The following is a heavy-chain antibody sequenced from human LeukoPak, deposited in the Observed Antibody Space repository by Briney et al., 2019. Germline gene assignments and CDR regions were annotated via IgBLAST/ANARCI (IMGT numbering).Heavy chain of an antibody. V-gene: IGHV3-23*01. CDR2: ITGSGGST. D-gene: IGHD3-3*01. CDR1: GFTFSNYA. J-gene: IGHJ4*02. Sequence: PGGSLRLSCAASGFTFSNYAMSWVRQAPGKGLEWVSTITGSGGSTYYADSVKGRFTISRDNSKNTLYLQMNSLRAEDTAVYYCAKLPLLRFLEWLPAGYFDYWGQGTLVTVSS. CDR3: AKLPLLRFLEWLPAGYFDY.